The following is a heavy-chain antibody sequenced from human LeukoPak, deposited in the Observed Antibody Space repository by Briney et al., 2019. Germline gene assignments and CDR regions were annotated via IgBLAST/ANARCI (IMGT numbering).Heavy chain of an antibody. J-gene: IGHJ4*02. CDR3: AKDIVVVVAATLDY. Sequence: PGGSLRLSCAASGFTFSSYSMNWVRQAPGKGLEWVSSISSSSSYIYYADSVKGRFTISRDNSKNTLYLQMNSLRAEDTAVYYCAKDIVVVVAATLDYWGQGTLVTVSS. D-gene: IGHD2-15*01. CDR1: GFTFSSYS. V-gene: IGHV3-21*04. CDR2: ISSSSSYI.